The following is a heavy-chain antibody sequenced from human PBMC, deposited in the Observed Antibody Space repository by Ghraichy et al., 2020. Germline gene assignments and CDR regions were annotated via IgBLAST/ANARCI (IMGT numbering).Heavy chain of an antibody. V-gene: IGHV3-33*01. CDR2: IWYDGSSK. J-gene: IGHJ2*01. CDR3: ARGDSGNSRDWYLDL. D-gene: IGHD4-23*01. Sequence: GGSLRLSCAASGFSFSSFGMQWVRQAPGKGLEWVSVIWYDGSSKCYADSVRGRFTISRDNSENTLYLQMNSLRVDDTAVYYCARGDSGNSRDWYLDLWGRGTLVTVSS. CDR1: GFSFSSFG.